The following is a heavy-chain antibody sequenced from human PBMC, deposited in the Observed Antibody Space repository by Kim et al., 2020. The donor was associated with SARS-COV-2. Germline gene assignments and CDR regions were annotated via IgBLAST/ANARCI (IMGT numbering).Heavy chain of an antibody. V-gene: IGHV4-34*01. CDR3: ARLRRYYYGMDV. D-gene: IGHD5-12*01. J-gene: IGHJ6*02. Sequence: NSNPSLKSRVTISVDTSKNQFSLKLSSVTAADTAVYYCARLRRYYYGMDVWGQGTTVTVSS.